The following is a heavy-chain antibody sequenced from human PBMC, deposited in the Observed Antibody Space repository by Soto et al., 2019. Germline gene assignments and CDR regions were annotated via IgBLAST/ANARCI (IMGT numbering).Heavy chain of an antibody. D-gene: IGHD4-17*01. CDR3: ARDLAYGDYVDYFDY. Sequence: GASVKVSCKASGYTFTSYYMHWVRQAPGQGLEWMGIINPSGGSTSYAQKFQGRVTMTRDTSTSTVYMELSSLRSEDTAVYYCARDLAYGDYVDYFDYWGQGTLVTVSS. J-gene: IGHJ4*02. CDR1: GYTFTSYY. V-gene: IGHV1-46*01. CDR2: INPSGGST.